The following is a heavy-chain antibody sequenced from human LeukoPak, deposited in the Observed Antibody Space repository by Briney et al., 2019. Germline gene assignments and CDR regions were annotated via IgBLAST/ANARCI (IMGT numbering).Heavy chain of an antibody. D-gene: IGHD3-22*01. CDR1: GGSIIGYY. CDR3: ARTLDTSGYYHDY. Sequence: SETLSLICTVSGGSIIGYYWSWIRQPPGKGLEWIGYIYYSGSTNYNPSLKSRVTISVDTSKNQFSLKLSSVTAADTAVYYCARTLDTSGYYHDYWGQGTEVTVSS. J-gene: IGHJ4*02. V-gene: IGHV4-59*08. CDR2: IYYSGST.